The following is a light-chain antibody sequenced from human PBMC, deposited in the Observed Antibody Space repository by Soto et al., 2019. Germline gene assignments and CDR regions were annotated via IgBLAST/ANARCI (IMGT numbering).Light chain of an antibody. CDR1: QSISVY. CDR2: AAS. Sequence: DIQMTQSPSSLSASVGDRVTITCRASQSISVYLNWYQQRPGKAPKLLIYAASKLQSGVPSRFSGSGSGTDFTLTISSLLPEDFATYYCQQCYSALPTFGQGTKVDI. CDR3: QQCYSALPT. V-gene: IGKV1-39*01. J-gene: IGKJ2*01.